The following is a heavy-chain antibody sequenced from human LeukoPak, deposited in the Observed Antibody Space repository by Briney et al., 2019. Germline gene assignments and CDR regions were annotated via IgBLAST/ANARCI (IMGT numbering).Heavy chain of an antibody. V-gene: IGHV1-69*04. CDR1: GGTFSSYA. CDR2: IIPILGIA. J-gene: IGHJ4*02. Sequence: ASVKVSCKASGGTFSSYAISWVRQAPGQGLEWMGRIIPILGIANYAQKFQGRVTITADKSTSTAYMELSSLRSEDTAVYYCARVYGSGSYSGFDYWGQGTLVTVSS. CDR3: ARVYGSGSYSGFDY. D-gene: IGHD3-10*01.